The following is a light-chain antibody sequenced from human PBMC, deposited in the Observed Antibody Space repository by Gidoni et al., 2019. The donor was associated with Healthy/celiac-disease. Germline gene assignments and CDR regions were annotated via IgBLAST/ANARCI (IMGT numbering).Light chain of an antibody. J-gene: IGKJ3*01. CDR2: SAS. CDR1: QSISSY. V-gene: IGKV1-39*01. CDR3: QQSYSTPFT. Sequence: IEMTPTPSSLSASVGDRVTITCRASQSISSYLNCYQQKPGKAPKLLIYSASSLQSGVPSRFSGSGSGTDFTLTISSLQPEDFATYYCQQSYSTPFTFGPGTKVDIK.